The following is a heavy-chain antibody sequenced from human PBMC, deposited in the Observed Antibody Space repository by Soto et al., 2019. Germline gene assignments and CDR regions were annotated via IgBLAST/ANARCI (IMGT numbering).Heavy chain of an antibody. CDR2: ISGSGGST. CDR3: MIGYCSTPSCPTPFFAFDY. V-gene: IGHV3-23*01. CDR1: GFTFSSYA. D-gene: IGHD2-2*01. J-gene: IGHJ4*02. Sequence: EVQLLESGGGLVQPGGSLRLSCAASGFTFSSYAMSWVRQAPGKGLEWVSAISGSGGSTYYPDSVKGRFTISRDNSKNTLYLQMNSLRAEDTAVYYCMIGYCSTPSCPTPFFAFDYWGQGTLVTVSS.